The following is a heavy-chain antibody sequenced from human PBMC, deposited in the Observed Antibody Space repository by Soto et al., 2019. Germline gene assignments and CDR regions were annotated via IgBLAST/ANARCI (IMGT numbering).Heavy chain of an antibody. CDR3: ARVRDAVAARLDFDY. D-gene: IGHD6-6*01. CDR2: MNPNSGNT. V-gene: IGHV1-8*01. CDR1: GYTFTSYD. J-gene: IGHJ4*02. Sequence: QVQLVQSGAGVKKPGASVKVSCKASGYTFTSYDINWLRQATGQGLEWLGWMNPNSGNTVYAQKFQGRVTMTRNTSISTAYMELTSLRSEDTAVYYCARVRDAVAARLDFDYWGQGTLVTVSS.